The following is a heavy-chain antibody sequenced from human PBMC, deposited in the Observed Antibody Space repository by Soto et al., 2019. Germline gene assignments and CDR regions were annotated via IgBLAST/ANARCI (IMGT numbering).Heavy chain of an antibody. CDR3: PRRGSGSWYFDY. J-gene: IGHJ4*02. V-gene: IGHV4-39*01. D-gene: IGHD6-13*01. CDR1: GGSISTNSYY. Sequence: QLQLQESGPGLVKPSDTLSLTCTVSGGSISTNSYYWGWIRQPPGKGLEWNGSIYYSGSTFYNPSLKSRVAISGHTAKNPFSLERSSVTAADTAVFFCPRRGSGSWYFDYWGQGTLVTVSS. CDR2: IYYSGST.